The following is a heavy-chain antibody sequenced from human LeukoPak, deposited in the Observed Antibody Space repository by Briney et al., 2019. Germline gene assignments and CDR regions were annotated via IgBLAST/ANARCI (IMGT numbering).Heavy chain of an antibody. D-gene: IGHD3-22*01. CDR1: GFTFSSYA. V-gene: IGHV3-30-3*01. CDR3: AKGKKGEIYDSSSYFSQDFDY. CDR2: ISYDGSNK. J-gene: IGHJ4*02. Sequence: GRSLRLSCAASGFTFSSYAMHWVRQAPGKGLEWVAVISYDGSNKYYADSVKGRFTISRDNSKNTLYLQMNSLSAEDTAVFYCAKGKKGEIYDSSSYFSQDFDYWGQGTLVTVSS.